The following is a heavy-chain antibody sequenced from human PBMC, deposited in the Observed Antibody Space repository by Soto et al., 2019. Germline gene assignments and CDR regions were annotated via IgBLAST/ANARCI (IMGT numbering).Heavy chain of an antibody. Sequence: GSLRLSCAASGFTFNTYAMTWVRQAPGKGLEWVSVISGSGGFTYYADSVRGRFTISRDNSRNTLFLQMNSLRAEDTAVYYCADCQTSQYYDFSLVSSYYYYGMDVWGQGTTVTVSS. CDR2: ISGSGGFT. D-gene: IGHD3-3*01. J-gene: IGHJ6*02. CDR1: GFTFNTYA. CDR3: ADCQTSQYYDFSLVSSYYYYGMDV. V-gene: IGHV3-23*01.